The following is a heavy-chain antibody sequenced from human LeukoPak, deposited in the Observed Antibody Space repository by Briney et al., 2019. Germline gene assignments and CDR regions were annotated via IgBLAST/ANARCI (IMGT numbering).Heavy chain of an antibody. J-gene: IGHJ4*02. CDR1: GGTFSSYA. Sequence: SVKASCKASGGTFSSYAISWVRQAPGQGLEWTGRTIPILGIANYAQKFQGRVTITADKSTRTAYMELSSLRSEDTAVYYCARDPTRYGSGSYSDYWGQGTLVTVSS. CDR2: TIPILGIA. V-gene: IGHV1-69*04. CDR3: ARDPTRYGSGSYSDY. D-gene: IGHD3-10*01.